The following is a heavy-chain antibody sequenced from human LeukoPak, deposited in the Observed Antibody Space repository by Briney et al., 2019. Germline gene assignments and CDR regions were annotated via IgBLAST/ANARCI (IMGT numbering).Heavy chain of an antibody. CDR2: ISGSGGSA. J-gene: IGHJ4*02. Sequence: AGGSLRLSCAASGFTFSSYAMSWVRQAPGKGLEWVSAISGSGGSAYYADSVKGRFTISRDNSKNTLYLQMNSLRAEDTAVYYCAKTKPDSSRFLAQLVRRSGSYYFDYWGQGTLVTVSS. D-gene: IGHD6-13*01. CDR3: AKTKPDSSRFLAQLVRRSGSYYFDY. CDR1: GFTFSSYA. V-gene: IGHV3-23*01.